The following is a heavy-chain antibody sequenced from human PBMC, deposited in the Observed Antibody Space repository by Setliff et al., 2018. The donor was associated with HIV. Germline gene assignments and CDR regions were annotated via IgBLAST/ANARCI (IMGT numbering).Heavy chain of an antibody. Sequence: PGGSLRLSCAASGFTFSNYGMHWVRQAPGKGLEWVAVIWYDGSNKYYADSVKGRFTISRDNAKNSLYLQMNSLRAEDTAVYYCARPKPGAPYSFDSWGQGTLVTVSS. V-gene: IGHV3-33*01. CDR3: ARPKPGAPYSFDS. J-gene: IGHJ4*02. CDR2: IWYDGSNK. D-gene: IGHD3-10*01. CDR1: GFTFSNYG.